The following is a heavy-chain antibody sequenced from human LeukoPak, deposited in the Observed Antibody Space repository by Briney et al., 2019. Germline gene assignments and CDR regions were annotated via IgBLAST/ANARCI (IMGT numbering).Heavy chain of an antibody. D-gene: IGHD6-13*01. CDR2: IYYSGST. J-gene: IGHJ5*02. CDR3: ARTPYSSSKNRSDP. V-gene: IGHV4-59*08. Sequence: SETLSLTCTVSGGSISSYYWSWIRQPPGKGLEWIGYIYYSGSTNYNPSLKSRVTISVDTSKNQFSLKLSSVTAADTAVYYCARTPYSSSKNRSDPWGQGTLVTVSS. CDR1: GGSISSYY.